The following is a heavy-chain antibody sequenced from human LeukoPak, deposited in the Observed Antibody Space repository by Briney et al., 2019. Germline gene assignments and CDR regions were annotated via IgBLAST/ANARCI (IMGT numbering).Heavy chain of an antibody. CDR1: GYTFTSYA. CDR2: INAGNGNT. V-gene: IGHV1-3*01. D-gene: IGHD3-16*01. Sequence: GASVKVSCKASGYTFTSYAMHWVRQAPGQRLEWMGWINAGNGNTKYSQKFQGRVTMTTDTSTSTAYMELRSLRSDDTAVYYCARGSYFGYWGQGTLVTVSS. J-gene: IGHJ4*02. CDR3: ARGSYFGY.